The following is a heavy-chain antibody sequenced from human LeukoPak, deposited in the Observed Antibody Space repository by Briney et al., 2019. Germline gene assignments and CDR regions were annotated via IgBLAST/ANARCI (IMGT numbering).Heavy chain of an antibody. V-gene: IGHV3-74*01. D-gene: IGHD4/OR15-4a*01. CDR3: ARGLWDEPPLY. CDR2: INSDGSST. CDR1: GFTFSSYS. J-gene: IGHJ4*02. Sequence: GGSLRLSCAASGFTFSSYSMNWVRQAPGKGLVWVSRINSDGSSTSYADSVKGRFTISRDNAKNTLYLQMNSLRAEDTAVYYCARGLWDEPPLYWGQGTLVTVSS.